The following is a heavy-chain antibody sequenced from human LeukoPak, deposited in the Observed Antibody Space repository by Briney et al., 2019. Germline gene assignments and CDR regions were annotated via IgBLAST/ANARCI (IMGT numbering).Heavy chain of an antibody. D-gene: IGHD2-15*01. CDR3: ARNLLGYCSGGSCPLPDY. Sequence: ASVKVSCKASGYTFTGYYMHWVRQAPGQGLEWMGRINPNSGGTNYAQKFQGRVTMTRDTSISTAYMELSRLRSDDTAVYYCARNLLGYCSGGSCPLPDYWGQGTLVTVSS. J-gene: IGHJ4*02. CDR2: INPNSGGT. CDR1: GYTFTGYY. V-gene: IGHV1-2*06.